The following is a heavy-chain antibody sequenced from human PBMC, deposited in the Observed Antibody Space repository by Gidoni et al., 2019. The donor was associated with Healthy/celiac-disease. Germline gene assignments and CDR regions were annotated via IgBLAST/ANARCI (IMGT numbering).Heavy chain of an antibody. Sequence: QVQLVESGGGLVKPGGSLRLSCAASGFTFSDYYMSCIRQAPGKGLEWVSYISSSSSYTNYADSVKGRFTISRDNAKNSLYLQMNSLRAEDTAVYYCARDGIAVTTRRKSYYYYYMDVWGKGTTVTVSS. V-gene: IGHV3-11*06. CDR1: GFTFSDYY. CDR3: ARDGIAVTTRRKSYYYYYMDV. CDR2: ISSSSSYT. J-gene: IGHJ6*03. D-gene: IGHD6-19*01.